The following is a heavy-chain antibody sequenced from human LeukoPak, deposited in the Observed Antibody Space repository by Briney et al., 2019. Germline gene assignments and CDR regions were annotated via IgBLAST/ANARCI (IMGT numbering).Heavy chain of an antibody. Sequence: GGSLRLSCAVSGFTFSDYYMSWIRQAPGKGLEWVSYISSGGSTISHADSVKGRFTISRDNAKNSLYLQMNSLRAEDTAVYYCARDHVDTAMVTSAVDYWGQGTLVTVSS. CDR1: GFTFSDYY. CDR3: ARDHVDTAMVTSAVDY. CDR2: ISSGGSTI. D-gene: IGHD5-18*01. V-gene: IGHV3-11*04. J-gene: IGHJ4*02.